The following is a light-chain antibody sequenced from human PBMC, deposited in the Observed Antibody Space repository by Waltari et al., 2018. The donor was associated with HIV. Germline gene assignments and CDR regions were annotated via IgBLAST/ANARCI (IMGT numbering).Light chain of an antibody. J-gene: IGKJ2*01. CDR3: QQYNDWPRGP. CDR2: RAS. Sequence: EIVLTQSPATLSVSHGERATLSCRASQSVSSNLAWYQQKPGQAPRLLIYRASTRTTGIPARFSGSGSGTEFTLTISSLQSEDFAVYSCQQYNDWPRGPFGQGTRLEIK. CDR1: QSVSSN. V-gene: IGKV3-15*01.